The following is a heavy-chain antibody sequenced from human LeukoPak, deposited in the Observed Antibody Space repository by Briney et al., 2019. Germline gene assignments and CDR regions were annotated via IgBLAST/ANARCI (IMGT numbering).Heavy chain of an antibody. Sequence: GGSLRLSCAASGFTFSSSDMSWVRQAPGSGLEWVSSIRHSDSNTYYADSMMGRFTISRDNSKNTLYLQMNSLRAEDTAMYYCAKDWASGNYFDYWGQGTLVTVSS. CDR2: IRHSDSNT. D-gene: IGHD1-14*01. CDR1: GFTFSSSD. V-gene: IGHV3-23*05. CDR3: AKDWASGNYFDY. J-gene: IGHJ4*02.